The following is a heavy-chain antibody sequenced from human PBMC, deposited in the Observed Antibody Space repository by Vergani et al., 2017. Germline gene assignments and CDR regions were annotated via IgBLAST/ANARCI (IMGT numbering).Heavy chain of an antibody. V-gene: IGHV3-53*02. CDR2: IYSGGST. J-gene: IGHJ6*03. Sequence: EVQLVETGGGLIQPGGSLRLSCAASGFTVSSNYMSWVRQAPGKGLEWVSVIYSGGSTYYADSVKGRFTISRDNSKNTLYLQMNSLRAEDTAVYYCARAPPTYYYYYYMDVWGKGTTVTVS. CDR3: ARAPPTYYYYYYMDV. CDR1: GFTVSSNY.